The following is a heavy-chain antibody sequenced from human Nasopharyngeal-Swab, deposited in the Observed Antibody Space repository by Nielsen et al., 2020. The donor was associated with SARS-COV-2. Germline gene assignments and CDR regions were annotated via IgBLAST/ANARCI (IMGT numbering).Heavy chain of an antibody. CDR2: IYYSGAT. V-gene: IGHV4-39*01. D-gene: IGHD2-15*01. CDR3: VRDNYYHYYMDV. J-gene: IGHJ6*03. Sequence: LQAPGKGLEWIGSIYYSGATYYSPSLKSRLTISVDTSQNQFSLTVSSVTASDTAVYYCVRDNYYHYYMDVWGQGTTATASS.